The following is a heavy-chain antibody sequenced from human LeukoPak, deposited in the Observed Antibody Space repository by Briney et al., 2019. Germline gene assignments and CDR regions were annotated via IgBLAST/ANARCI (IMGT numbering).Heavy chain of an antibody. Sequence: GGSLRLSCAASGFTFSTYSMIWVRQAPGKGLEWVSYISPSSSNIDYADSVKGRFTISRDNARNSLYLQMNSLRAEDTALYYCAKDHCSTNCDPAWGFWGQGTLVTVSS. CDR3: AKDHCSTNCDPAWGF. J-gene: IGHJ4*02. CDR1: GFTFSTYS. V-gene: IGHV3-48*01. CDR2: ISPSSSNI. D-gene: IGHD2-2*01.